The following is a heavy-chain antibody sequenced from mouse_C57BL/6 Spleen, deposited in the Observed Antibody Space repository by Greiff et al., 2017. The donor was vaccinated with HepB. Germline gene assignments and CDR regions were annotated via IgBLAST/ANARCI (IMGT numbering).Heavy chain of an antibody. CDR3: TGEGGPFAY. V-gene: IGHV6-3*01. CDR2: IRLKSDNYAT. J-gene: IGHJ3*01. D-gene: IGHD1-1*02. CDR1: GFTFSNYW. Sequence: EVKLMESGGGLVQPGGSMKLSCVASGFTFSNYWMNWVRQSPEKGLEWVAQIRLKSDNYATHYAESVKGRFTISRDDSKSSVYLQMNNLRAEDTGIYYCTGEGGPFAYWGQGTLVTVSA.